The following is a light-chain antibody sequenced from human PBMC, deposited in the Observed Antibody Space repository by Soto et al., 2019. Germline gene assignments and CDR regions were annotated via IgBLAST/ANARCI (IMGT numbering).Light chain of an antibody. CDR1: QSVSRY. J-gene: IGKJ1*01. Sequence: EIVLTQSPATLSLSEWEIATLSWRASQSVSRYLAWYQHKVGQAPRLLIYDASSRATGIPARFSGSGSGTDFTLTISSLEPEDFAVYYCHQRSNWPWTFGQGTKVDIK. CDR3: HQRSNWPWT. CDR2: DAS. V-gene: IGKV3-11*01.